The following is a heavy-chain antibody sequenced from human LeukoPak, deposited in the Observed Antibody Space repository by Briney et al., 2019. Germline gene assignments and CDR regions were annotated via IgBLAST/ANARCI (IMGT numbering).Heavy chain of an antibody. J-gene: IGHJ4*02. CDR2: ISSSSSTI. CDR3: ARDRGYSYGYGDY. D-gene: IGHD5-18*01. Sequence: PGGSLRLSCAASGFTFSNAWMSWVRQAPGKGLEWVSYISSSSSTIYYADSVKGRFTISRDNAKNSLYLQMNSLRAEDTAVYYCARDRGYSYGYGDYWGQGTLVTVSS. V-gene: IGHV3-48*01. CDR1: GFTFSNAW.